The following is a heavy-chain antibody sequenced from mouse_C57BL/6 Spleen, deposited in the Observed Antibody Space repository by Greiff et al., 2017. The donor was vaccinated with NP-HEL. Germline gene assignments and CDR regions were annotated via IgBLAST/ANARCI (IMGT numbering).Heavy chain of an antibody. D-gene: IGHD1-1*01. Sequence: EVKVVESGGGLVKPGGSLKLSCAASGFTFSSYAMSWVRPTPEKRLEWVATISDGGSYTYYQDNVKGRFTISRDNAKNNLYLQMSHLKSEDTAIYYFARYYGSSEGYFDYWGQGTTLTVSS. CDR3: ARYYGSSEGYFDY. V-gene: IGHV5-4*03. CDR2: ISDGGSYT. CDR1: GFTFSSYA. J-gene: IGHJ2*01.